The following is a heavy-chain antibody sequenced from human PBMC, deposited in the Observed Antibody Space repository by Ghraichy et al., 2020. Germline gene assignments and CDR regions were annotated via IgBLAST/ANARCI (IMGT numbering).Heavy chain of an antibody. CDR3: ARREDYYDY. CDR2: IYYSGST. J-gene: IGHJ4*02. V-gene: IGHV4-59*08. CDR1: GGSISSYY. Sequence: SETLSLTCTVSGGSISSYYWSWIRQPPGKGLEWIGYIYYSGSTNYNPSLKSRVTISVDTSKNQFSLKLSSVTAAYTAVYYCARREDYYDYWGQGTLVTVSS. D-gene: IGHD1-26*01.